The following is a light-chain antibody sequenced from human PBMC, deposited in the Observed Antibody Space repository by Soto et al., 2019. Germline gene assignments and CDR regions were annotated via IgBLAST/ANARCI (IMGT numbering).Light chain of an antibody. V-gene: IGLV2-14*03. CDR3: CSYTTRNTEV. CDR1: SSDVGAFNY. CDR2: DVT. Sequence: QSALTQPASVSGSPGQSISISCIGTSSDVGAFNYVSWYQHHPGKAPQLIIYDVTSRPSGVSNRFSASKSGNTASLTISGLQAEDEADYYCCSYTTRNTEVFGTGTKVTVL. J-gene: IGLJ1*01.